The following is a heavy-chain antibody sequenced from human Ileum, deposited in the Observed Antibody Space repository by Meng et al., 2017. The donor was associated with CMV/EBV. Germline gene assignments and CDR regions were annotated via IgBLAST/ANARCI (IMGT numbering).Heavy chain of an antibody. Sequence: GGSLRLSCADSGFTFSNYNMNWVRQAPGKGLEWVSSISSSSTYIYYADSVKGRFTISRDNAKNSLYLQMNSLRAEDTAVYYCVKPPRGFSPPFHWGQGTLVTVSS. J-gene: IGHJ4*02. CDR1: GFTFSNYN. CDR2: ISSSSTYI. D-gene: IGHD2/OR15-2a*01. CDR3: VKPPRGFSPPFH. V-gene: IGHV3-21*01.